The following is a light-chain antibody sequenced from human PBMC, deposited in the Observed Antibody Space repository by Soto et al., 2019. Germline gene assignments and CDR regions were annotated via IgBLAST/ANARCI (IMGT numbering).Light chain of an antibody. J-gene: IGKJ5*01. CDR1: QDISNY. Sequence: DIQMTQSPSSLSASVGDRVTITCQASQDISNYLNWYQQKPGKAPKLLIYDASNLETGVPSRFSGSGSGTDFTFTISSLQPEDIATYSCQQYDNLPITFAQGTRLEI. V-gene: IGKV1-33*01. CDR3: QQYDNLPIT. CDR2: DAS.